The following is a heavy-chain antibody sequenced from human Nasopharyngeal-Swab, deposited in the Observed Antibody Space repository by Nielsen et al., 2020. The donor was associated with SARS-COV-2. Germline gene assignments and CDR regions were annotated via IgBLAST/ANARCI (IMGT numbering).Heavy chain of an antibody. CDR2: IYHSGST. V-gene: IGHV4-38-2*02. D-gene: IGHD3-3*01. Sequence: WIRQPPGKGLEWIGSIYHSGSTYCNPSLKSRVTISVDTSKNQFSLKLSSVTAADTAVYYCARDSYDFWSGYSTNYYYMDVWGKGTTVTVSS. CDR3: ARDSYDFWSGYSTNYYYMDV. J-gene: IGHJ6*03.